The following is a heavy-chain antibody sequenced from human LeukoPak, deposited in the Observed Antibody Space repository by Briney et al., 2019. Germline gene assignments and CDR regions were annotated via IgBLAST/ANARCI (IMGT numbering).Heavy chain of an antibody. J-gene: IGHJ4*02. CDR1: GFTFRNYA. D-gene: IGHD6-6*01. V-gene: IGHV3-23*01. CDR3: AKGSRSSRPYHFDH. Sequence: PGGSLRLSCAASGFTFRNYAMSWVRQAPGKGLEWVSAITDSGGDTYHADSVKGRFTISRDNSENTLYLQMDSLRVEDTAVYYCAKGSRSSRPYHFDHWGQGTLVTVSS. CDR2: ITDSGGDT.